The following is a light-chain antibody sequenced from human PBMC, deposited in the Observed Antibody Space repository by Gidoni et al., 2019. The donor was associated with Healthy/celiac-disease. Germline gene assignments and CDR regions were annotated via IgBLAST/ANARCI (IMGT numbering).Light chain of an antibody. V-gene: IGKV3-11*01. CDR2: VAS. Sequence: EIVLTQSPATLSLSPGERATLSCRASQSVSSYLAWYQQNPGQAPRLLIYVASNRATGIPARFSGSGSGTYFTLTISSLEPEDFAVYYCQQRSNWPPSITFGQGTRLEIK. J-gene: IGKJ5*01. CDR3: QQRSNWPPSIT. CDR1: QSVSSY.